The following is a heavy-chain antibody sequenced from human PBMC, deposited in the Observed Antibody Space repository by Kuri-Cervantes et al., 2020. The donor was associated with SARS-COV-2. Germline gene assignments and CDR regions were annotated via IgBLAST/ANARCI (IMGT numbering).Heavy chain of an antibody. J-gene: IGHJ5*02. CDR1: GGSISSYY. V-gene: IGHV4-59*03. CDR3: ATCIAGDWFDP. Sequence: GSLRLSCTVSGGSISSYYWSWIRQPPGKGLEWIGYIYYSGSTNYNPSLKSRVTISVDTSKNQFSLKLSSVTAADTAVYYCATCIAGDWFDPWGQGTLVTVSS. CDR2: IYYSGST. D-gene: IGHD1-14*01.